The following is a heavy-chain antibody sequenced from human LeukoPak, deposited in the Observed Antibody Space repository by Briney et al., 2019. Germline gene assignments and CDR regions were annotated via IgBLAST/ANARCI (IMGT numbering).Heavy chain of an antibody. CDR1: GYTLTELS. V-gene: IGHV1-2*02. CDR3: AREFGSRYYDSSGSPRSPFDP. D-gene: IGHD3-22*01. Sequence: ASVKVSCTVSGYTLTELSMHWVRQAPGEGLEWMGWINPNSGGTNYAQKFQGRVTMTRDTSISTAYMELSRLRSDDTAVYYCAREFGSRYYDSSGSPRSPFDPWGQGTLVTVSS. J-gene: IGHJ5*02. CDR2: INPNSGGT.